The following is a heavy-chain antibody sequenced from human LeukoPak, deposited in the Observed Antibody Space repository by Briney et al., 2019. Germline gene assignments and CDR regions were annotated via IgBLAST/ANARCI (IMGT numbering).Heavy chain of an antibody. CDR3: ARVKLLIRESFKYNWFDP. CDR1: GDSVSSNGAA. Sequence: SQTLSLTCAISGDSVSSNGAAWNWIRQSPSGGLEWLGRTYFRSKWYFDYAVSVKSRMTIKPDTSKNQFSLQLNSVTPEDTAVYYCARVKLLIRESFKYNWFDPWGQGTLVTVSS. D-gene: IGHD3-16*02. J-gene: IGHJ5*02. V-gene: IGHV6-1*01. CDR2: TYFRSKWYF.